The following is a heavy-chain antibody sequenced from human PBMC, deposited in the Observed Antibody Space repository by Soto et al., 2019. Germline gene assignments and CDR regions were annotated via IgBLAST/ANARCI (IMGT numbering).Heavy chain of an antibody. CDR3: ARITYGYSYGYGFDY. CDR2: IFSNDEK. J-gene: IGHJ4*02. CDR1: GFSLSNARMG. Sequence: ESGPTLVNPTETLTLTCTVSGFSLSNARMGVSWIRQPPGKALEWLAHIFSNDEKSYSTSLKSRLTISKDTSKSQVVLTMTNMDPVDTATYYCARITYGYSYGYGFDYWGQGTLVTVSS. V-gene: IGHV2-26*01. D-gene: IGHD5-18*01.